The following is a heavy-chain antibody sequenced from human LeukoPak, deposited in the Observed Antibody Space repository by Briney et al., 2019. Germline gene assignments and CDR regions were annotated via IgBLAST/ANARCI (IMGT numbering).Heavy chain of an antibody. CDR1: GGSISSGSYY. Sequence: SETLSLTCTVSGGSISSGSYYWSWIRQPAGKGLEWIGRIYTSGSTNYNPSLKSRVTISVDTSKNQFSLKLSSVTAADTAVYYCARGTVTTRWYFDLWGRSTLVTVSS. CDR3: ARGTVTTRWYFDL. CDR2: IYTSGST. J-gene: IGHJ2*01. V-gene: IGHV4-61*02. D-gene: IGHD4-17*01.